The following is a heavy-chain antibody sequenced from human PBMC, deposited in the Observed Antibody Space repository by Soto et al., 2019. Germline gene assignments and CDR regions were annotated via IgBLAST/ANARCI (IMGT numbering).Heavy chain of an antibody. J-gene: IGHJ4*02. Sequence: GGSLRLSCAASGFTFSDYYMTWIRQAPGKGLEWVSYISSSSSYTNYADSVKGRFTISRDKAKNSLYLQMNSLRAEDTAVYYCARHLYCGGGSCYHFDSWGQGTLVTVSS. D-gene: IGHD2-15*01. CDR2: ISSSSSYT. V-gene: IGHV3-11*06. CDR3: ARHLYCGGGSCYHFDS. CDR1: GFTFSDYY.